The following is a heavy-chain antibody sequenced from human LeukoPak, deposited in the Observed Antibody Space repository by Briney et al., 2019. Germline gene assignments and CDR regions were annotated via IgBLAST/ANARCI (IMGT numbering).Heavy chain of an antibody. CDR2: ISGSGGST. J-gene: IGHJ4*02. D-gene: IGHD3-22*01. Sequence: PRGSLRLSCAASGFTFSSYAMIWVRQAPGKGLEWVSAISGSGGSTYYADSVKGRFTISRDNSKNTLYLQMNTLRAEDTAVYYCAKDPAMIVVDQTFDYWGQGTLVTVSS. CDR3: AKDPAMIVVDQTFDY. CDR1: GFTFSSYA. V-gene: IGHV3-23*01.